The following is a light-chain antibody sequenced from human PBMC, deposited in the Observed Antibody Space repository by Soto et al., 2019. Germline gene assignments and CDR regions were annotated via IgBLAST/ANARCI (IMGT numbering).Light chain of an antibody. J-gene: IGKJ1*01. Sequence: ELVLTQSPGTLSLSPGEAATLSCRARQSISSNFLAWYQQKRSQAPRLLIHGASNRATGIPDRFSGSGSGTDFPLTITRLEPEDFAVYYCQQYGGSPRTFGQGTKVEVK. CDR1: QSISSNF. V-gene: IGKV3-20*01. CDR3: QQYGGSPRT. CDR2: GAS.